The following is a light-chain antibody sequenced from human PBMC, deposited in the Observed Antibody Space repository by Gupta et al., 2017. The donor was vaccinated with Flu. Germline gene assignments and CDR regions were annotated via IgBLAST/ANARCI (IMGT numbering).Light chain of an antibody. J-gene: IGLJ3*02. CDR3: QSYDSSNLWV. Sequence: VTISCTRSSGSIASNDVQWYQQRPGSSPTTVIYEDNQRPSGVPDRFSGSIDSSSNSASLTISGLKTEDEADYYCQSYDSSNLWVFGGGTKLTVL. V-gene: IGLV6-57*01. CDR2: EDN. CDR1: SGSIASND.